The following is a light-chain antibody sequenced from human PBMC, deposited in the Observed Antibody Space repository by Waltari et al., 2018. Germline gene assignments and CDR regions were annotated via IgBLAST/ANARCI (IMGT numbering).Light chain of an antibody. J-gene: IGLJ2*01. CDR3: CSYAGSSSVV. CDR2: DVS. CDR1: SSDVCGYNY. V-gene: IGLV2-23*02. Sequence: QSALTQPASVSWSPGQSITISCPGTSSDVCGYNYVSWYQQHPGKAPKLMIDDVSKRPSGVSNRFSGSKSGNTASLTISGLQAEDEADYYCCSYAGSSSVVFGGGTKLTVL.